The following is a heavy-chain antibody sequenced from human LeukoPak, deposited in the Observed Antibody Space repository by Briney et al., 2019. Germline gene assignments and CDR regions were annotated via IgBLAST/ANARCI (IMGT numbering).Heavy chain of an antibody. J-gene: IGHJ6*03. Sequence: ASVKVSCKASGYTFTSYAMNWVRQAPGQGLEWMGWINTNTGNPTYAQGFTGRFVFSLDTSVSTAYLQISSLKAEDTAVYYCARHGSGSNIYYYYYYMDVWGKGTTVTISS. CDR3: ARHGSGSNIYYYYYYMDV. D-gene: IGHD3-10*01. CDR1: GYTFTSYA. CDR2: INTNTGNP. V-gene: IGHV7-4-1*02.